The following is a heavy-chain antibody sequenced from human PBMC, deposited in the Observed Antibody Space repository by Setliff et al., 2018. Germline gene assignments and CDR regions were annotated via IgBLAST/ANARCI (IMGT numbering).Heavy chain of an antibody. D-gene: IGHD1-26*01. CDR3: ARDLLYGGSYFGYYYGTDV. J-gene: IGHJ6*02. V-gene: IGHV1-2*04. Sequence: ASVKVSCKASGYTFTGYYMHWVRQAPGQGLEWMGWINPNSGGTNYAQKFQGWVTMTRDTSISTAYMELSRLRSDDTAVYYCARDLLYGGSYFGYYYGTDVWGQGTTVTVSS. CDR1: GYTFTGYY. CDR2: INPNSGGT.